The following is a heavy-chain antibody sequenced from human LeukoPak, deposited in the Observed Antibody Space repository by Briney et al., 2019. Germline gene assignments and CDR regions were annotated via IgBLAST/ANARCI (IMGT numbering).Heavy chain of an antibody. D-gene: IGHD3-9*01. CDR3: ARDRDDSLDF. J-gene: IGHJ4*02. CDR1: GYTFSAYY. Sequence: ASVKVSCKASGYTFSAYYLHWVRQAPGRGLEWMGWISPNSGDTNYPQKFQGRVTLTSDTSISTVFMDLSRLTSDDTAVYYCARDRDDSLDFWGQGTLVTVSS. CDR2: ISPNSGDT. V-gene: IGHV1-2*02.